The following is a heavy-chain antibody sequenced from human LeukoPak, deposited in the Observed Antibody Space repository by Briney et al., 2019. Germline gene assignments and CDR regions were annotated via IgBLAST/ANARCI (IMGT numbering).Heavy chain of an antibody. V-gene: IGHV3-30*04. CDR1: GFTFSNYA. CDR3: AKTPRGSSSSTHSLDY. J-gene: IGHJ4*02. Sequence: PGGSLRLSCAASGFTFSNYAMHWVRQAPGKGLEWVAVISYDANDKYYADSVKGRFTISRDNSKNTLYLQMNSLRAEDTAVYYCAKTPRGSSSSTHSLDYWGQGTLVTVSS. D-gene: IGHD6-6*01. CDR2: ISYDANDK.